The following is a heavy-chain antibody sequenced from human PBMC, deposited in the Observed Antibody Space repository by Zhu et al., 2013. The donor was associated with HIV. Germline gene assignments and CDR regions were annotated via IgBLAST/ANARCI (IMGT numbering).Heavy chain of an antibody. CDR2: ISTYDGNT. J-gene: IGHJ4*02. CDR3: ARAGYYDSSGSVDS. CDR1: GYTFTNYG. V-gene: IGHV1-18*01. Sequence: QVQLVQSEAEVKKPGASVKVSCKASGYTFTNYGFNWVRQAPGQGLEWMGWISTYDGNTNYAEKFQGRVTMTTDTSTRTAYMELRSLRPDDTAVYYCARAGYYDSSGSVDSWGQGTLVSVSS. D-gene: IGHD3-22*01.